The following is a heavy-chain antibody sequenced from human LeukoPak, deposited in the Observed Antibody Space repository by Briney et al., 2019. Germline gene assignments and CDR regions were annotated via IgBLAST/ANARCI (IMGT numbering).Heavy chain of an antibody. CDR1: GFTFSTYG. Sequence: GGSLRLSCEASGFTFSTYGIHWVRQAPGKGLDWVALISFDGSNTYYADSVKGRFTISRDNSKNTLYLQMNSLRTEDTAVYYCAKEGRAVVTYFDSWGQGTLVTVSS. CDR2: ISFDGSNT. J-gene: IGHJ4*02. V-gene: IGHV3-30*18. D-gene: IGHD3-22*01. CDR3: AKEGRAVVTYFDS.